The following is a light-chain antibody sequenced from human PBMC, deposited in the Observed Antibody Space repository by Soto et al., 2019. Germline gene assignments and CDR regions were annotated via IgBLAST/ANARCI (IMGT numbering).Light chain of an antibody. V-gene: IGLV1-40*01. J-gene: IGLJ3*02. CDR2: GNR. CDR3: QAYDYSLTASV. Sequence: QSVLTQPPSVSGDPGQRVTLSCTGNSSNLGAGYDVHWYQQLPGAAPKLVIFGNRNRPSGVPELFSGSKSGTSASLAITGLQAEDEADYYCQAYDYSLTASVFGGGTKLTVL. CDR1: SSNLGAGYD.